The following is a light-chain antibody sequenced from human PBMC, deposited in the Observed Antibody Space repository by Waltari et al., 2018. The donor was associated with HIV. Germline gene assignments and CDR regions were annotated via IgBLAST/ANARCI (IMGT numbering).Light chain of an antibody. J-gene: IGLJ2*01. Sequence: QSALTQPPSASGSLGQSVPISCTGSSSDVGRYDYVSWYQQHPGKAPKLLIFEVNQRPSGVPDRFSGSKSGNTASLTVSGLQAEDEAEYSCSSYAGINPVIFGGGTTLTVL. V-gene: IGLV2-8*01. CDR1: SSDVGRYDY. CDR2: EVN. CDR3: SSYAGINPVI.